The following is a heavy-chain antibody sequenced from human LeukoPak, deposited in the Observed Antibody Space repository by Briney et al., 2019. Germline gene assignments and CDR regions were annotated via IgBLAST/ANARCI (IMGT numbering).Heavy chain of an antibody. Sequence: AASVKVSCKASGYTFTGYYMHWVRQAPGQGLEWMGWINPKSDGTKYAQNFQGRVTMTWDTSISTAYMEVSRLTSDDTAMFYCARDPPGTTAFDLWGQGTMVTVSS. CDR2: INPKSDGT. D-gene: IGHD1-1*01. J-gene: IGHJ3*01. V-gene: IGHV1-2*02. CDR3: ARDPPGTTAFDL. CDR1: GYTFTGYY.